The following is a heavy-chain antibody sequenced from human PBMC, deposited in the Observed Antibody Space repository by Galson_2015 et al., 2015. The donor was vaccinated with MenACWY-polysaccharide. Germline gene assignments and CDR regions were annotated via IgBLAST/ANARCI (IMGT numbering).Heavy chain of an antibody. V-gene: IGHV1-2*02. CDR1: GYIFTGYY. J-gene: IGHJ6*02. CDR2: INPNSGGT. CDR3: ARDQVTIAMKPPEGTRHPSDYYYGMDV. Sequence: SVKVSCKASGYIFTGYYMHWVRQAPGQGLEWMGWINPNSGGTNYAQRFQGRVTMTRDTSISTAYMELSRLRSDDTAVYYCARDQVTIAMKPPEGTRHPSDYYYGMDVWGQGTTVTVSS. D-gene: IGHD1-1*01.